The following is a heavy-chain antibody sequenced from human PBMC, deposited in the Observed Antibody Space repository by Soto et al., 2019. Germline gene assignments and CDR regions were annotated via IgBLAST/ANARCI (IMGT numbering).Heavy chain of an antibody. CDR3: ARDSGAKLSSS. V-gene: IGHV1-69*13. D-gene: IGHD6-13*01. CDR2: IVPIYRTA. Sequence: SVKVSCKASGGTFSSYRFNWVRQARGQGLEWLGGIVPIYRTADYAQKFQGRVTITADESTRTVYTELSSLKSQDTALYYCARDSGAKLSSSWGQGTLVTVSS. J-gene: IGHJ4*02. CDR1: GGTFSSYR.